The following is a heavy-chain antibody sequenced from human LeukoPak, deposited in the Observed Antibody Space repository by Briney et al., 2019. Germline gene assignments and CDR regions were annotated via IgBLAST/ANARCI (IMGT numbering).Heavy chain of an antibody. V-gene: IGHV1-2*02. Sequence: ASVKVSCKASGYTFTGYYMHWVRQAPGQGLEWMGWINPNSGGTNYAQKFQGRVTMTRDTSISTAYMELSRLRSDDTAVYYCARADIVVVPAAPVDWFDPWGQGTLVTVSS. J-gene: IGHJ5*02. CDR1: GYTFTGYY. D-gene: IGHD2-2*01. CDR3: ARADIVVVPAAPVDWFDP. CDR2: INPNSGGT.